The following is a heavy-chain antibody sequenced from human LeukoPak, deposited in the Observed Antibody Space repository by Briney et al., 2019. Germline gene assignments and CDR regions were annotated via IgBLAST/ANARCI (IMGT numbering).Heavy chain of an antibody. Sequence: ASVKVSCKASGGTFSSYAISWVRQAPGQGLEWMGGIIPIFGTANYAQKFLGRVTITADESTSTAYMELSSLRSEDTAVYCCATDPDYGDYGAFDIWGQGTMVTVSS. J-gene: IGHJ3*02. V-gene: IGHV1-69*13. CDR3: ATDPDYGDYGAFDI. CDR2: IIPIFGTA. D-gene: IGHD4-17*01. CDR1: GGTFSSYA.